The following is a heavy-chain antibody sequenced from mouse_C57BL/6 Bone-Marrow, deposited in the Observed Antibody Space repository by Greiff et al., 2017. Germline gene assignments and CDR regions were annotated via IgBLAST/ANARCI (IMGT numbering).Heavy chain of an antibody. D-gene: IGHD1-2*01. CDR1: GFNIKNTY. Sequence: VQLQQSVAELVRPGASVKLSCTASGFNIKNTYMHWVKQRPEQGLEWIGRIDPANGNTKYAPKFQGKATITADTSSNTAYLQLSSLTSEDTAIYYGAPLRRGHYYAMDYWGQGTSVTVSS. J-gene: IGHJ4*01. V-gene: IGHV14-3*01. CDR2: IDPANGNT. CDR3: APLRRGHYYAMDY.